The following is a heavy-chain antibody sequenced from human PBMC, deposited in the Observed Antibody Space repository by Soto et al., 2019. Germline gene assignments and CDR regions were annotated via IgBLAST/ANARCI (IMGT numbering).Heavy chain of an antibody. V-gene: IGHV3-33*01. Sequence: QVQLVESGGGVVQPGRSLRLSCAASGFTFSSYGMHWVRQAPGKGLEWVAVIWYDGSNKYYADSVKGRFTISRDNSKNTLYLQMNSLRAEDTAVYYCARDQGMGWSGYYASWYYGMDVWGQGTTVTVSS. D-gene: IGHD3-3*01. CDR1: GFTFSSYG. J-gene: IGHJ6*02. CDR2: IWYDGSNK. CDR3: ARDQGMGWSGYYASWYYGMDV.